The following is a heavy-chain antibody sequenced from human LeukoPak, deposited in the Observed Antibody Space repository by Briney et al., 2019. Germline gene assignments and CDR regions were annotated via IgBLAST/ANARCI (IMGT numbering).Heavy chain of an antibody. CDR1: GFTFSSYA. J-gene: IGHJ4*02. Sequence: GGSLRLSCAASGFTFSSYAMHWVRQAPGKGLEWVAVISYDGSNKYYADSVKGRFTISRDNSKNTLYLQMNSLRAEDTAVYYCAKTVAYYDFWSGYYTDYWGQGTLVIVSS. CDR2: ISYDGSNK. CDR3: AKTVAYYDFWSGYYTDY. V-gene: IGHV3-30-3*02. D-gene: IGHD3-3*01.